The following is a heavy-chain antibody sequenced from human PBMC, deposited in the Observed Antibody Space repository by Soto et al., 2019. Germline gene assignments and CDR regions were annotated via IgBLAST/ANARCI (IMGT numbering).Heavy chain of an antibody. J-gene: IGHJ4*02. V-gene: IGHV3-74*01. CDR2: INSDGSIT. D-gene: IGHD3-16*02. CDR1: GFTFSSYW. Sequence: GVSLRLSCAASGFTFSSYWMHWVRQVPEKGLVWVSRINSDGSITNYADAVKGRFTISRDNVKNTLYLQMNSLRAEDTAVYYCVRYSRSVGGSYRPDYWGQGTLVTVSS. CDR3: VRYSRSVGGSYRPDY.